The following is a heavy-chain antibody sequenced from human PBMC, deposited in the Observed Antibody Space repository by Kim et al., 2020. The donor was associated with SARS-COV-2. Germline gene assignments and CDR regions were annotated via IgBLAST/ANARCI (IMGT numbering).Heavy chain of an antibody. CDR2: IKSNSDGGTT. D-gene: IGHD1-26*01. CDR3: TADQLLESTIVYFEY. J-gene: IGHJ4*02. V-gene: IGHV3-15*07. Sequence: GGSLRLSCAASGFTFSDAWMNWVRQAPGKGLEWVGRIKSNSDGGTTDYGAPVKGRFTISRDDSKSTLYLQMNSLKTEDAAVYYCTADQLLESTIVYFEYWGQGTLVAVSS. CDR1: GFTFSDAW.